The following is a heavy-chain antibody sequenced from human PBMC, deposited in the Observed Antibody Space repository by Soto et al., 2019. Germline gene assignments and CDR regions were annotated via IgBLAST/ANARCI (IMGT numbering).Heavy chain of an antibody. D-gene: IGHD1-26*01. CDR3: AREIGNREYYYGLEV. Sequence: GASLRLSCVASGFVFKNYEMNWVRQAPGKGLEWISYISNSGNTIYVADSMRGRFTISRDNAKNSLFLQMNSLRADDTAVYYFAREIGNREYYYGLEVWPQGTTETVS. J-gene: IGHJ6*02. CDR2: ISNSGNTI. V-gene: IGHV3-48*03. CDR1: GFVFKNYE.